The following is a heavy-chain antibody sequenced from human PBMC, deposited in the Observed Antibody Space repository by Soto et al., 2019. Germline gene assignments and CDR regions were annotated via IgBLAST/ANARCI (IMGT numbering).Heavy chain of an antibody. D-gene: IGHD3-3*01. V-gene: IGHV1-18*01. CDR3: ARDRTIFGVVSRYCYVDV. Sequence: QVPLVQSGAEVKKPGASVKVSCKASGYTFTSYGISWVRQAPGLGLEWMGWISAYNGNTNYAQKLQGRVTMTTDTSTSTAYRELRRQRSDDTAVYYCARDRTIFGVVSRYCYVDVWDKGSTVTVSS. CDR2: ISAYNGNT. CDR1: GYTFTSYG. J-gene: IGHJ6*03.